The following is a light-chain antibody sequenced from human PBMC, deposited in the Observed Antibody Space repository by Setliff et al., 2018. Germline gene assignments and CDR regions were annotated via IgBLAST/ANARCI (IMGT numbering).Light chain of an antibody. CDR2: DVN. CDR1: SSDIGGYNY. V-gene: IGLV2-14*01. Sequence: QSALAQPASVSGSPGQSITISCTGSSSDIGGYNYVSWYQQHPGKAPKLMIYDVNERPSGVSNRFSGSKSGNTASLTISGLQAEDEAGYYCSSYTTTSTVVIGGGTKVTVL. J-gene: IGLJ2*01. CDR3: SSYTTTSTVV.